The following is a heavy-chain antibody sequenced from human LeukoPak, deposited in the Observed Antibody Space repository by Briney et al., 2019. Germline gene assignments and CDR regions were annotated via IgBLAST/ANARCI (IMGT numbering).Heavy chain of an antibody. CDR1: GGTFSSYA. CDR3: ARVGDSTGYYYFDY. D-gene: IGHD3-22*01. J-gene: IGHJ4*02. V-gene: IGHV1-69*13. Sequence: SVKVSCKASGGTFSSYAISWVRQAPGQELEWMGGIIPIFGTANYAQKFQGRVTITADESTSTAYMELSSLRSEDTAVYYCARVGDSTGYYYFDYWGQGTLVTVSS. CDR2: IIPIFGTA.